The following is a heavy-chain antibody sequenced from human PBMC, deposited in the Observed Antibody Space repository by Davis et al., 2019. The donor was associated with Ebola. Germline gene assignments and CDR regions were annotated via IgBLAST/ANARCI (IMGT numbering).Heavy chain of an antibody. CDR3: ARGLDDYSNYGFRFDP. D-gene: IGHD4-11*01. CDR1: GGSISSYY. V-gene: IGHV4-59*01. Sequence: PSETLSLTCTVSGGSISSYYWSWIRQPPGKGLEWIGYIYYSGSTNYNPSLKSRVTISVDTSKNQFSLKLSSVTAADTAVYYCARGLDDYSNYGFRFDPWGQGTLVTVSS. J-gene: IGHJ5*02. CDR2: IYYSGST.